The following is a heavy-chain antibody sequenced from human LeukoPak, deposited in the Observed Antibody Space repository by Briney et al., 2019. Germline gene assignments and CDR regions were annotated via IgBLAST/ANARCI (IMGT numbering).Heavy chain of an antibody. V-gene: IGHV1-69*05. Sequence: SVKVSCKASGGTFSSYAISWVRQAPGQGLEWMGGTIPIFGTANYAQKLQGRVTMTTDKSTSTAYMELRSLRSDDTAVYYCASTVVVPPYYMDVWGKGTTVTISS. CDR3: ASTVVVPPYYMDV. D-gene: IGHD2-15*01. CDR1: GGTFSSYA. CDR2: TIPIFGTA. J-gene: IGHJ6*03.